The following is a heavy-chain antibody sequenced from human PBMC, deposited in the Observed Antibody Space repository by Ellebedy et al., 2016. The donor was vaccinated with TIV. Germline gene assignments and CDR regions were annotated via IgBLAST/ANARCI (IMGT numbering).Heavy chain of an antibody. V-gene: IGHV4-39*01. Sequence: SETLSLXXTVSGASISSRSYHWGWIRQAPGKVMEWIGSIYYSGNTYYTPSLKSRVTISTDTSKNQFFLKLSSVTAADTAVYYCARRVGATPPDLWGQGTLVTVSS. CDR1: GASISSRSYH. CDR3: ARRVGATPPDL. CDR2: IYYSGNT. J-gene: IGHJ4*02. D-gene: IGHD1-26*01.